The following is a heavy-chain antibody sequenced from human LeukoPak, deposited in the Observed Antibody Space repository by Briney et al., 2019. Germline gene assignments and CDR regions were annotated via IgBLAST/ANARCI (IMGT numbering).Heavy chain of an antibody. CDR3: TKDRRGRPIDY. V-gene: IGHV3-15*01. D-gene: IGHD3-16*01. Sequence: GGSLRLSCAASGFTFSNAWMSWVRQAPGKGLEWVGRIKSKTDGGTTDYAAPVKGRFTISRDDSKNTLYLQMNSLKTEDTAVYYCTKDRRGRPIDYWGQGTLVTVSS. CDR1: GFTFSNAW. CDR2: IKSKTDGGTT. J-gene: IGHJ4*02.